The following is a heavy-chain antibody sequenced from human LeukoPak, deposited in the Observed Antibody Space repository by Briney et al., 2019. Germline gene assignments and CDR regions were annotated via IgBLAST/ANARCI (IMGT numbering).Heavy chain of an antibody. J-gene: IGHJ4*02. CDR3: ARDGDYGDYFDY. CDR2: IWYDGSNK. CDR1: GFTFSSYG. D-gene: IGHD4-17*01. Sequence: GGSLRLSCAASGFTFSSYGMHWVRQAPGKGLEWVAVIWYDGSNKYYADSVKGRFTISRDNSQNTLYLQMNSLRAEDTAVYYCARDGDYGDYFDYWGQGTLVTVSS. V-gene: IGHV3-33*01.